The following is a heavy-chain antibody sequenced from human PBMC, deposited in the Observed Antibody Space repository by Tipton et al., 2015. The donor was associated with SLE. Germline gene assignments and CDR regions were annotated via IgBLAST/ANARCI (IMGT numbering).Heavy chain of an antibody. J-gene: IGHJ5*02. CDR3: ASPGTYGSGSSDP. D-gene: IGHD3-10*01. V-gene: IGHV4-34*12. Sequence: TLSLTCAVYGGSFSGHFWTWIRQPPGKGLEWIGDIIESGRTNYNPSLKSRLTISLDTSKNQFSLKLKSVTAADTAVYYCASPGTYGSGSSDPWGQGTQVIVSS. CDR1: GGSFSGHF. CDR2: IIESGRT.